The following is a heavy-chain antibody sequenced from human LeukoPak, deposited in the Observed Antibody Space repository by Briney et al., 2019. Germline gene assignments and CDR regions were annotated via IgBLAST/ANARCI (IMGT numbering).Heavy chain of an antibody. V-gene: IGHV4-59*01. J-gene: IGHJ6*03. CDR3: ARHRYYESMDV. CDR2: IYYSGST. CDR1: GGSISSYY. D-gene: IGHD3-22*01. Sequence: TSETLSLTCTVSGGSISSYYWSWIRQPPGKGLEWIGYIYYSGSTNYNPSLKSRVTISVDTSKNQFSLKLSSVTAADTAVYYCARHRYYESMDVWGKGTTVTISS.